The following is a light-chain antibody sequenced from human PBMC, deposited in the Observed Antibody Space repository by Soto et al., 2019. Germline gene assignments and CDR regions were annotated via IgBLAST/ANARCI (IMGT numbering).Light chain of an antibody. J-gene: IGLJ1*01. CDR1: SGDVGAYNS. CDR2: DVT. Sequence: QSALTQPPSASGSPGQSVTISCTGTSGDVGAYNSVSWYQQHPAKAPKLIISDVTQRPSGVPDRFSGSRSGSTASLTVSGLQAEDEADDYCCSYAGSNNFVFGTGTKLTVL. V-gene: IGLV2-8*01. CDR3: CSYAGSNNFV.